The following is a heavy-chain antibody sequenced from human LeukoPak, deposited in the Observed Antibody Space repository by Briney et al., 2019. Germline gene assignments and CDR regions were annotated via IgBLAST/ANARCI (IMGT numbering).Heavy chain of an antibody. CDR1: GYTFTGYY. CDR2: INPNSGGT. J-gene: IGHJ6*02. CDR3: ARELTGGAIYYYYYYGMDV. V-gene: IGHV1-2*02. D-gene: IGHD7-27*01. Sequence: GASVKVSCKASGYTFTGYYIHWVRQAPGQGLEWMGWINPNSGGTNYAQKFQGRVTMTRDTSTSTVYMELSSLRSEDTAVYYCARELTGGAIYYYYYYGMDVWGQGTTVTVSS.